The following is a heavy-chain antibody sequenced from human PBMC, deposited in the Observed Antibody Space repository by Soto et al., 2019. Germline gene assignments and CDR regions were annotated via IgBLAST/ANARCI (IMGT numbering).Heavy chain of an antibody. V-gene: IGHV3-48*03. CDR3: ARVSYNYYDSSGSFDY. CDR2: ISSSGSTI. D-gene: IGHD3-22*01. Sequence: PGESLKISCAASGFTFSSYEMNWVRQAPGKGLEWVSYISSSGSTIYYADSVKGRFTISRDNAKNSLYLQMNSLRAEDTAVYYCARVSYNYYDSSGSFDYWGQGTLVTVSS. CDR1: GFTFSSYE. J-gene: IGHJ4*02.